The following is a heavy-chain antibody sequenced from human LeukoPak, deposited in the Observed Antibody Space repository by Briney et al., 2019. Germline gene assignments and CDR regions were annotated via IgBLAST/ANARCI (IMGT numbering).Heavy chain of an antibody. D-gene: IGHD4-11*01. CDR1: GGSINNYY. V-gene: IGHV4-59*01. CDR3: ARSRSSNFEAWFDP. Sequence: SETLSLTCTVSGGSINNYYWSWIRQPPGKGLEWIGYIYYSGSTNYNPSLKSRVTMSVDTSKNQFSLKLSSVTAADTAVYFCARSRSSNFEAWFDPWGQGTLVTVSS. CDR2: IYYSGST. J-gene: IGHJ5*02.